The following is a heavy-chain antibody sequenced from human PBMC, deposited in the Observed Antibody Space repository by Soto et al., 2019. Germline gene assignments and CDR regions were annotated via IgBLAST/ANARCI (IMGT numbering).Heavy chain of an antibody. D-gene: IGHD2-15*01. CDR3: AKGGPAGFCSGGRCYFHY. Sequence: DVQLVESGGGLVQPGRSLRLSCAASGFTFDDYAMHWVRRVPGKGLEWVSSISWNSNIIGYADSVKGRFTISRDNAKNSLYMQMNSLRPEDTALYYCAKGGPAGFCSGGRCYFHYWGQGTLVTVSS. J-gene: IGHJ4*02. CDR1: GFTFDDYA. V-gene: IGHV3-9*01. CDR2: ISWNSNII.